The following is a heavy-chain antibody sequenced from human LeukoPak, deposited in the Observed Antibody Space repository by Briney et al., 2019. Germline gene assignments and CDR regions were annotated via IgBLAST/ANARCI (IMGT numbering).Heavy chain of an antibody. CDR2: VSYGEITK. Sequence: GGSLRLSCAASGFTFSSYSMYWVRQAPGKGLEWVALVSYGEITKYYADSVKGRFTISRDNSKNTLYLQMNSLRVEDTAVYYCTTASGLRYFDWLLTPDAFDIWGQGTMVTVSS. D-gene: IGHD3-9*01. CDR3: TTASGLRYFDWLLTPDAFDI. V-gene: IGHV3-30-3*01. CDR1: GFTFSSYS. J-gene: IGHJ3*02.